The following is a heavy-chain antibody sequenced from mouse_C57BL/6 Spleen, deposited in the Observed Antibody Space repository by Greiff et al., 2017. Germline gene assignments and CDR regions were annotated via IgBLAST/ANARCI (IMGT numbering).Heavy chain of an antibody. CDR1: GYTFTSYW. CDR3: ARESNYGDDAMDY. V-gene: IGHV1-72*01. Sequence: QVQLQQPGAELVKPGASVKLSCKASGYTFTSYWMHWVKQRPGRGLEWIGRIDPNSGGTKYNQKFKSKATLTVDKPSSTAYMQLSSLPSEASAVYYVARESNYGDDAMDYWGQGTTVTVSS. D-gene: IGHD2-5*01. CDR2: IDPNSGGT. J-gene: IGHJ4*01.